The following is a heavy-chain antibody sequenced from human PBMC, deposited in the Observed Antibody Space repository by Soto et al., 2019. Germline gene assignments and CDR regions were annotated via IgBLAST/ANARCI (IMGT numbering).Heavy chain of an antibody. Sequence: QVQLVESGGGVVQPGRSLRLSCAASGFTFSSYGMHWVRQAPVKGLEWVAVIWYDGSNKYYADSVKGRFTISRDNSKNTLYLQMNSLRAEDTAVYYCARDESGWYYYYYGMDVWGQGTTVTVSS. D-gene: IGHD6-19*01. V-gene: IGHV3-33*01. CDR3: ARDESGWYYYYYGMDV. J-gene: IGHJ6*02. CDR1: GFTFSSYG. CDR2: IWYDGSNK.